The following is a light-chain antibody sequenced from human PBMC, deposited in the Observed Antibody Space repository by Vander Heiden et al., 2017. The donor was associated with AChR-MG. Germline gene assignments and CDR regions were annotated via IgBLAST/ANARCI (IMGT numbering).Light chain of an antibody. CDR2: DAS. V-gene: IGKV1-33*01. CDR1: QDSSNY. CDR3: QQYDNLPGYT. Sequence: DIQMTQSPSSLSASVGDRVTITCQASQDSSNYLNWYQQKPGKAPKLLIYDASNLETGVPSRFSGSRSGTDFTFTISSLQPEDIATYYCQQYDNLPGYTFGQGTKLEIK. J-gene: IGKJ2*01.